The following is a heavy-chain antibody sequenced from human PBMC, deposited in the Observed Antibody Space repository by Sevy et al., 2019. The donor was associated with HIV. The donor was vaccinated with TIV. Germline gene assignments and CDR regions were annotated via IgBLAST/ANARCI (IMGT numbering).Heavy chain of an antibody. Sequence: GESLKISCAASGFTFSSYAMSWVRQAPGKGLEWVSSISGSGGSTYYADSVKGRFTISRDNSKNTMYLQMKSLRAEDTAEDTAIYYCTKDSPGADYYYMDVWGKGTTVTASS. CDR3: TKDSPGADYYYMDV. CDR2: ISGSGGST. CDR1: GFTFSSYA. D-gene: IGHD7-27*01. J-gene: IGHJ6*03. V-gene: IGHV3-23*01.